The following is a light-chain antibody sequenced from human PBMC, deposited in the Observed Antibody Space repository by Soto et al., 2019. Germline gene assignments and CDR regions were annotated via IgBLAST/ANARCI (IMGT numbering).Light chain of an antibody. Sequence: EMELTQSPGTLSLSPGERATLSCRAIQSVISSYLAWYQQKPGQAPRLLIYGASSRATGIPDRFSGSGSGTDFTLTISRLEPEDFAVYYCQQYGSSPQWTFGQGTKVDIK. J-gene: IGKJ1*01. CDR3: QQYGSSPQWT. V-gene: IGKV3-20*01. CDR2: GAS. CDR1: QSVISSY.